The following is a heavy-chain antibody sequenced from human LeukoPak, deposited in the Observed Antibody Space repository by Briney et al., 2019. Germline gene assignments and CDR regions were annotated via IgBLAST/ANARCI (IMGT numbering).Heavy chain of an antibody. CDR3: ARLSLVRGVLPDN. V-gene: IGHV4-59*02. CDR1: GTSVSAYY. D-gene: IGHD3-10*01. CDR2: IYYSGTT. Sequence: SETLSLTCTVSGTSVSAYYWSWVRQSPGKGLEWIGYIYYSGTTNYNPSLKSRVTMSVDTSKNQFSLKLTSVTAADTAVYYCARLSLVRGVLPDNWGLGTLVIVS. J-gene: IGHJ4*02.